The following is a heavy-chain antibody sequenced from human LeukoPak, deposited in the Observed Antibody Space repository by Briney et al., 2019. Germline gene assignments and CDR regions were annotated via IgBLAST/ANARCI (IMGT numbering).Heavy chain of an antibody. D-gene: IGHD6-13*01. CDR1: GYTVTSYW. CDR2: IYPYDSTT. J-gene: IGHJ6*03. Sequence: GESLKISCKGSGYTVTSYWIAWVRQMPGEGLEWVGTIYPYDSTTRYNPSFEGQVTISGDKYSSTSYVQRRRRKVSDTALVYGATWGYSSSTMDVGGKGTTVTVSS. V-gene: IGHV5-51*01. CDR3: ATWGYSSSTMDV.